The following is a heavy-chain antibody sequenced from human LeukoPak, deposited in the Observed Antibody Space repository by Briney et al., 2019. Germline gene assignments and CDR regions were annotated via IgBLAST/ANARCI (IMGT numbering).Heavy chain of an antibody. V-gene: IGHV3-21*06. CDR3: ATETDGRHYDY. J-gene: IGHJ4*02. Sequence: GGSLRLSCTASGLTFSTSGFNWVRQAPGKGLEWVASIGPTGSDRYHADSIKGRFTISRDNANNFLYLQMNSLRAEDTAVYYCATETDGRHYDYWGQGTLLTVSS. D-gene: IGHD5-24*01. CDR2: IGPTGSDR. CDR1: GLTFSTSG.